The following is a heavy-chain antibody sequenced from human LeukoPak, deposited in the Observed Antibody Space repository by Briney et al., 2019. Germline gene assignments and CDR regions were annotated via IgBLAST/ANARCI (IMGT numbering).Heavy chain of an antibody. D-gene: IGHD2-8*01. CDR1: GFTFSSYS. CDR2: ISGSGGST. Sequence: GGSLRLSCAASGFTFSSYSMNWVRQAPGKGLEWVSAISGSGGSTYYADSVKGRFTISRDNSKNTLYLQMNSLRAEDTAVYYCAKGAGFTKELNDYWGQGTLVTVSS. V-gene: IGHV3-23*01. CDR3: AKGAGFTKELNDY. J-gene: IGHJ4*02.